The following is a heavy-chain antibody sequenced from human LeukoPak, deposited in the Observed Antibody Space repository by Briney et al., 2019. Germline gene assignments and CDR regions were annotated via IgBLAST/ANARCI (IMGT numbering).Heavy chain of an antibody. CDR2: VSYDGRAT. CDR3: ARDREGRIAVAGSDAFDI. CDR1: GFGFSSYG. D-gene: IGHD6-19*01. Sequence: GGSLRLSCAASGFGFSSYGMHWVRQGPGKGLEWVAVVSYDGRATYYADSVMGRFTISRDNSKNTLYLQMNSLRAEDTAVYYCARDREGRIAVAGSDAFDIWGQGTMVTVSS. J-gene: IGHJ3*02. V-gene: IGHV3-30*03.